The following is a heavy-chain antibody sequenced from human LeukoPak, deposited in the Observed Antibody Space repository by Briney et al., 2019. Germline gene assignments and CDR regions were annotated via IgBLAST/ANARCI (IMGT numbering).Heavy chain of an antibody. CDR2: ISSSGSTI. CDR3: ARVRYSSSSTFDY. Sequence: GGSLRLSCAASGFTSSDYYMSWIRQAPGKGLEWVSYISSSGSTIYYADSVKGRFTISRDNAKNSLYLQMNSLRAEDTAVYYCARVRYSSSSTFDYWGQGTLVTVSS. CDR1: GFTSSDYY. D-gene: IGHD6-13*01. V-gene: IGHV3-11*04. J-gene: IGHJ4*02.